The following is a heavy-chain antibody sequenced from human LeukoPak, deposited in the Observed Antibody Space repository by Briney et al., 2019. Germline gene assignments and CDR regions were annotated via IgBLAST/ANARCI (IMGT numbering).Heavy chain of an antibody. CDR1: GFMFSSYV. J-gene: IGHJ4*02. CDR2: ISGSGGST. V-gene: IGHV3-23*01. Sequence: PGGSLRLSCAASGFMFSSYVMSWVRQAPGKGLEWVSGISGSGGSTYYADSVKGRFTISRDNSKNTLYLQMNSLRAEDTAVYYCAKDRIQIVGATTVDYWGQGTLVTVSS. D-gene: IGHD1-26*01. CDR3: AKDRIQIVGATTVDY.